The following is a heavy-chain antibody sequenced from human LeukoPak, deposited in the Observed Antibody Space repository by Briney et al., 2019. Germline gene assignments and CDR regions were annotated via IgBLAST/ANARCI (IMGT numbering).Heavy chain of an antibody. J-gene: IGHJ3*02. V-gene: IGHV1-18*01. CDR3: ARDEYCSGGSCYSAVPFDI. CDR1: GYTFTSYG. CDR2: ISAYNGNT. D-gene: IGHD2-15*01. Sequence: GASVKVSCKASGYTFTSYGISWVRQAPGQGLEWMGWISAYNGNTNYAQKLQGRVTMTTDTSTSTAYMELRSLRSDDTAVYYCARDEYCSGGSCYSAVPFDIWGQGTMVTVSS.